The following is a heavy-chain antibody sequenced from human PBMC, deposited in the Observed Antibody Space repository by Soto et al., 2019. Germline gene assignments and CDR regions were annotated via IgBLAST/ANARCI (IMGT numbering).Heavy chain of an antibody. D-gene: IGHD6-13*01. CDR2: VYYTGTT. CDR1: GGSISSYF. J-gene: IGHJ4*02. Sequence: QVQLQESGPGLLKPSETLSLTCTVSGGSISSYFYIWVRQPPGKGLEWIGSVYYTGTTDYNPSLKSRVTISVDTYQPRFSLNLRSVTAADTAVYYCARDLAAVPRAFDYWGRGTLVTVSS. V-gene: IGHV4-59*01. CDR3: ARDLAAVPRAFDY.